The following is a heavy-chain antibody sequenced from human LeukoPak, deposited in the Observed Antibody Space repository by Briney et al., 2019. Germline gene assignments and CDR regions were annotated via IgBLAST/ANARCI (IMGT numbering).Heavy chain of an antibody. CDR1: GGTFSSYA. V-gene: IGHV1-69*13. Sequence: ASVKVSCKASGGTFSSYAISWVRQAPGQGLEWRGGIIPIFGTANYAQKFQGRVTITADESTSTAYMELSSLRSEDTAVYYCARDGQQLTSIDYWGQGTLVTVSS. CDR3: ARDGQQLTSIDY. J-gene: IGHJ4*02. D-gene: IGHD6-13*01. CDR2: IIPIFGTA.